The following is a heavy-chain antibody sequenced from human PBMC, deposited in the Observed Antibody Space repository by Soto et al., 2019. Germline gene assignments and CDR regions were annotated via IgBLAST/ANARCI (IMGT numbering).Heavy chain of an antibody. CDR2: ISAYNGNT. V-gene: IGHV1-18*01. Sequence: ASVKVSCKASGYTFTSYGISWVRQAPGQGLEWMGWISAYNGNTSYAQKLQGRVTMTTDTSTSTAYMELRSLRSDDTAVYYCAREVEWLLSQGAFDIWGQGTMVTVSS. CDR1: GYTFTSYG. CDR3: AREVEWLLSQGAFDI. D-gene: IGHD3-3*01. J-gene: IGHJ3*02.